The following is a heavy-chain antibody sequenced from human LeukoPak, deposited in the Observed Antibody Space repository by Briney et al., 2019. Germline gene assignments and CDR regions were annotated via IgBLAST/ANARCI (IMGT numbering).Heavy chain of an antibody. CDR3: ARRAHYGMPI. CDR1: GASFSSSSYY. V-gene: IGHV4-39*01. CDR2: FYYDGTT. D-gene: IGHD2-2*01. Sequence: SETLSLTCTVSGASFSSSSYYWAWIRRPPGKGLEWIGSFYYDGTTYYNPFLKSRATVFVDTSKNQFSLRLTSASAADTAAYYCARRAHYGMPIWGRGTLATVSS. J-gene: IGHJ3*02.